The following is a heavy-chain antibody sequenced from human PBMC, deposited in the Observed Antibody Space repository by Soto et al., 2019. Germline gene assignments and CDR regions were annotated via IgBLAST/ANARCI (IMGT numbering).Heavy chain of an antibody. Sequence: QVQLVQSGAEVKKPGASVKVSCKASGYTFTSYGISWVRQAPGQGLESMGWISAYNGNTNYAQKLQGRVTMTTDTSTSTAYMELRSLRSDDTAVYYCARDSTARLYYYYGMDVWGQGTTVTVSS. J-gene: IGHJ6*02. CDR2: ISAYNGNT. CDR3: ARDSTARLYYYYGMDV. D-gene: IGHD6-6*01. CDR1: GYTFTSYG. V-gene: IGHV1-18*04.